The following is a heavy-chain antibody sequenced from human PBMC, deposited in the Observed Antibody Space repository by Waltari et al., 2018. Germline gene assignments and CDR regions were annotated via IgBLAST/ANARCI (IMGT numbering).Heavy chain of an antibody. J-gene: IGHJ4*02. D-gene: IGHD1-1*01. Sequence: QVQLQESGPGLVKPSQTLSLTCTVSGGSIDSGSYYWSWIRQPAGKGLEWIGRIYTSGSTNYSPSLKSRVTISVDTSKNQFSLNLSSVTAADTAVYYCARGPRLSKVDYWGQGTLVTVSS. CDR2: IYTSGST. CDR3: ARGPRLSKVDY. CDR1: GGSIDSGSYY. V-gene: IGHV4-61*02.